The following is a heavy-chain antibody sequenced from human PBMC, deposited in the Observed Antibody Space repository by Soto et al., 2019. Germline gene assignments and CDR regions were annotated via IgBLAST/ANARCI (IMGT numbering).Heavy chain of an antibody. D-gene: IGHD3-3*01. Sequence: QVQLQESGPGLVKPSETLSLTCTVSGGSVSSGSYYWSWIRQPPGKGLEWIGYIYYSGSTNYNPSLKSRVTRSVDTSKNQFSLKLSSVTAADTAVYYCARGRVYWSGYLNWFDPWGQGTLVTVSS. V-gene: IGHV4-61*01. CDR2: IYYSGST. CDR3: ARGRVYWSGYLNWFDP. J-gene: IGHJ5*02. CDR1: GGSVSSGSYY.